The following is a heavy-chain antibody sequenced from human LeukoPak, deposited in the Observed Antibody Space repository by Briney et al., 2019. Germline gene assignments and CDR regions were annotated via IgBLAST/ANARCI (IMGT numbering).Heavy chain of an antibody. J-gene: IGHJ4*02. CDR2: ISWNSGSI. CDR3: AKDMRSGAYCGGDCHATMGY. V-gene: IGHV3-9*01. Sequence: GGSLRLSCAASGFTFDDYAMHWVRQAPGKGLEWVSGISWNSGSIGYADSVKGRFTISRDNAKNSLYLQMNSLRAEDTALYYCAKDMRSGAYCGGDCHATMGYWGQGTLVTVSS. CDR1: GFTFDDYA. D-gene: IGHD2-21*02.